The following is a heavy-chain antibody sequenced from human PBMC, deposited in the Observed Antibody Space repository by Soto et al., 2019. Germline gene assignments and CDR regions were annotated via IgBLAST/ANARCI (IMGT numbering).Heavy chain of an antibody. Sequence: SETLSLTCSVSGGSISNGGYYWTWIRQHPGKGLEWIGYIYYSGSTYYNPSLKSRVTISVDTSKNQFSLKLTSVTAADTAVYYCARDVTDFWSGHEGMDVWGQGTTVTVSS. J-gene: IGHJ6*02. CDR3: ARDVTDFWSGHEGMDV. D-gene: IGHD3-3*01. CDR1: GGSISNGGYY. CDR2: IYYSGST. V-gene: IGHV4-31*03.